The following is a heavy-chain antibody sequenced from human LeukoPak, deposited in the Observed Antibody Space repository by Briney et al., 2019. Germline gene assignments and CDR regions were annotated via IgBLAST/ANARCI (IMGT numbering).Heavy chain of an antibody. CDR2: IYSGVPT. V-gene: IGHV4-4*09. CDR3: VQTTGWPGFDY. CDR1: GLSISRFY. J-gene: IGHJ4*02. Sequence: SETLSLTCATSGLSISRFYWSWVRQPPGKGQEWIGNIYSGVPTYFNPSLKSRVIISVDTSKNQFSLNLTSVTAADTAMYYCVQTTGWPGFDYWGQGILVTVSS. D-gene: IGHD1-1*01.